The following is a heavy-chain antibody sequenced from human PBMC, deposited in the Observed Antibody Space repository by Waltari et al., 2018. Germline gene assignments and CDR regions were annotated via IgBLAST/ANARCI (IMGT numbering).Heavy chain of an antibody. CDR1: GFAFPRHA. CDR3: AKLPGSYYLYYFHY. D-gene: IGHD1-26*01. J-gene: IGHJ4*02. V-gene: IGHV3-23*01. CDR2: INDNGRNT. Sequence: EVRLLESGGGLVQPGGSLRLPCAGSGFAFPRHAMSWVRPPPGKGLEWVSGINDNGRNTYYADSVKGRFTISRDNSNDILYLQMNSLRADDTAVYYCAKLPGSYYLYYFHYWGQGTLVTVSS.